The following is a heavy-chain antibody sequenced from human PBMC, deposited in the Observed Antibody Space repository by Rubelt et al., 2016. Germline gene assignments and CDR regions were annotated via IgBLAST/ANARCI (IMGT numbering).Heavy chain of an antibody. CDR1: GYTFASYG. D-gene: IGHD6-13*01. Sequence: QVQLVQSGAEVKKPGASVKVSCKASGYTFASYGISWVRQAPGQGLEWMGWISAYNGNTNYAQKPKVRVTRTTDTSTGTAYMELRSLRSDDTAVYYCARDTRYSSSSNFDYWGQGTLVTVSS. CDR2: ISAYNGNT. CDR3: ARDTRYSSSSNFDY. V-gene: IGHV1-18*01. J-gene: IGHJ4*02.